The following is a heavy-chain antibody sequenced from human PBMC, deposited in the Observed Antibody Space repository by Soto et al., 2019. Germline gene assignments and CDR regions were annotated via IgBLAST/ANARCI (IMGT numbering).Heavy chain of an antibody. Sequence: EVQLVESDGGLVKPGGSLRLSCAPSGFSFPPAWFNWVRQDPGRGLEWVGRIYSGGATEYSAPVRGRFTISRDDSKSTQYLQMDSLEIGDTALYFCIWQSHFGGAWRWGQGTPVTVSS. CDR2: IYSGGAT. CDR3: IWQSHFGGAWR. V-gene: IGHV3-15*07. CDR1: GFSFPPAW. J-gene: IGHJ1*01. D-gene: IGHD3-3*01.